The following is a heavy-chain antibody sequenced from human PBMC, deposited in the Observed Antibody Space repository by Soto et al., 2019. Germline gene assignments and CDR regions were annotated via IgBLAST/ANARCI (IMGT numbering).Heavy chain of an antibody. CDR1: GFTFTSYV. D-gene: IGHD3-9*01. J-gene: IGHJ4*02. Sequence: EVQLLESGGGLLQPGGSLRLSCAASGFTFTSYVMSWVRQAPGKGLEWVSTISGGGETTQYAESVEGRFTIARDNAKNRLYLRMTSMSVEDTAIYYCAKKSPGHSPFDCCGQGPLVTVSA. V-gene: IGHV3-23*01. CDR3: AKKSPGHSPFDC. CDR2: ISGGGETT.